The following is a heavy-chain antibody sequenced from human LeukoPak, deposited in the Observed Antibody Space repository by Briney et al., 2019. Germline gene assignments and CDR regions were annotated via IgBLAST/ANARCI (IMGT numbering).Heavy chain of an antibody. V-gene: IGHV3-48*01. D-gene: IGHD3-22*01. J-gene: IGHJ4*02. CDR1: GFTFSDYS. CDR2: VGIDSGNT. Sequence: GGSLRLSCAASGFTFSDYSMNWVRQAPGKGLEWISWVGIDSGNTKYADSVKGRFTISGEKAKNSLYLQMSSLRVEDTAVYYCAKSSSGYLDYWGQGTLVTVSS. CDR3: AKSSSGYLDY.